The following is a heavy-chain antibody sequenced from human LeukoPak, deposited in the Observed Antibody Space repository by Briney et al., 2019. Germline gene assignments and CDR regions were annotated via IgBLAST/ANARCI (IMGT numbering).Heavy chain of an antibody. Sequence: PSETLSLTCTVSGGSFSTISYYWVWLRQPPGMGLEWMVSMFYGGTPFYSPALRKRVTISAGTSRNHFFLKLISVPAADTAVYHCARQEIQYLSDPFDIWGQGTMVTVSS. D-gene: IGHD4-11*01. J-gene: IGHJ3*02. V-gene: IGHV4-39*01. CDR1: GGSFSTISYY. CDR2: MFYGGTP. CDR3: ARQEIQYLSDPFDI.